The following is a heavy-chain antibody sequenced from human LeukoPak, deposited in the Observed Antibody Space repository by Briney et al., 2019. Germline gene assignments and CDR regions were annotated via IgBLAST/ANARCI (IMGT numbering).Heavy chain of an antibody. CDR3: ARGGYFDWLHDY. CDR1: GYTFTGYY. Sequence: GASVKVSCKASGYTFTGYYMHWVRQAPGQGLEWMGWISGYNGNTNYAQRLQGRVTMTTDTSTSTAYMELRSLRSDDTAVYYCARGGYFDWLHDYWGQGTLVTVSS. D-gene: IGHD3-9*01. V-gene: IGHV1-18*04. CDR2: ISGYNGNT. J-gene: IGHJ4*02.